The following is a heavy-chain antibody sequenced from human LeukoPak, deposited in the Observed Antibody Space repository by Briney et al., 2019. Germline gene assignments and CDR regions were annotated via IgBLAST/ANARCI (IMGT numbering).Heavy chain of an antibody. CDR2: ISSSSSYI. Sequence: PGGSLRLSCAASGFTFSSYSMNWVRQAPGKGLEWVSSISSSSSYIYYADSVKGRFTISRDNAKNSLYLQMNSLRAEDTAVYYCARDTGPVLRFLEWSTHFDYWGQGTLVTVSS. D-gene: IGHD3-3*01. V-gene: IGHV3-21*01. CDR1: GFTFSSYS. CDR3: ARDTGPVLRFLEWSTHFDY. J-gene: IGHJ4*02.